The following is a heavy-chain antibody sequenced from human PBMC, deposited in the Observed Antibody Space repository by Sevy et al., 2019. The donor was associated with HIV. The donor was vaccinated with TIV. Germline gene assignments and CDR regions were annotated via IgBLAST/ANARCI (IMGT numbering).Heavy chain of an antibody. CDR3: ARTSIAVAGAEYFQH. V-gene: IGHV1-18*03. CDR2: ISAYNGNT. CDR1: GYTFTSYG. Sequence: ASVKVSCKASGYTFTSYGISWVRQAPGQGLEWMGWISAYNGNTNYAQMLQGRVTMTTDTSTSTAYMELRSLRSDDMAVYYCARTSIAVAGAEYFQHWGQGTLVTVSS. J-gene: IGHJ1*01. D-gene: IGHD6-19*01.